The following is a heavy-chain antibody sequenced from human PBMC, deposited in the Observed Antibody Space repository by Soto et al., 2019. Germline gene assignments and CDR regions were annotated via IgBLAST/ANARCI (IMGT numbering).Heavy chain of an antibody. J-gene: IGHJ3*02. CDR1: GGSFNGYY. Sequence: PSETLSLTCAVYGGSFNGYYWSWIRQPPGKGLEWIGEINHSGSTNYNPSLKSRVTISVDTSKNQFSLKLSSVTAADTAVYYCARGVLSSSSGRAFDIWGQGTMVTVSS. CDR2: INHSGST. D-gene: IGHD6-6*01. CDR3: ARGVLSSSSGRAFDI. V-gene: IGHV4-34*01.